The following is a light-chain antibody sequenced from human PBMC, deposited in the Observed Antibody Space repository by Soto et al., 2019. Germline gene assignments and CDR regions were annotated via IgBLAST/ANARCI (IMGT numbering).Light chain of an antibody. CDR2: GAS. V-gene: IGKV3-20*01. Sequence: EIVLTQFPDTLSLSPGERATLSCRASQSVSSSSLAWYQQKRGQAPRLLIHGASSRATGIPERFSGSGSGTDFTLTISRLEPEDFVVYHCQQYGDLPPTFGQGTKVDIK. CDR1: QSVSSSS. J-gene: IGKJ1*01. CDR3: QQYGDLPPT.